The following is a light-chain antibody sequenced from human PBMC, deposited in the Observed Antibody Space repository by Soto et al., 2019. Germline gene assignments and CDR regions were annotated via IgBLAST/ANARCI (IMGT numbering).Light chain of an antibody. Sequence: QSVLTQPPSVSGAPGQRVIISCTGSSSNIGADYNVHWYQQVPGTAPKLLIFHNDNRPSGVPDRFSGSKSGSPASLAITGLQAEDEADYYCQSYESSLRAAVFGGGTQLTVL. CDR1: SSNIGADYN. CDR3: QSYESSLRAAV. J-gene: IGLJ2*01. V-gene: IGLV1-40*01. CDR2: HND.